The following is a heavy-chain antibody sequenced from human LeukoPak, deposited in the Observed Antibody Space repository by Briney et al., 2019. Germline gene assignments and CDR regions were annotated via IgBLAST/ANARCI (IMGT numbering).Heavy chain of an antibody. Sequence: GGSLRLSCAASGFTFSSYSMNWVRQAPGKGLEWVSYISSSSSTIYYADSVKGRFTISRDNSKNTLYLQMNSLRAEDTAVYYCAKDRRTWDSSDYWGQGTLVTVSS. V-gene: IGHV3-48*01. CDR2: ISSSSSTI. D-gene: IGHD6-13*01. CDR1: GFTFSSYS. CDR3: AKDRRTWDSSDY. J-gene: IGHJ4*02.